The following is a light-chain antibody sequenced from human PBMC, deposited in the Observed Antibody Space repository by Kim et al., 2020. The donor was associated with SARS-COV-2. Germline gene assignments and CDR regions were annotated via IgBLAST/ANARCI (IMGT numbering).Light chain of an antibody. CDR3: AGWDDTLNGVV. J-gene: IGLJ2*01. CDR2: SDN. Sequence: GQRVTISCSGSSSNSGNTPETWYQKRPGTAPKLLIYSDNKRPSGVHDRFSGSKSGTSASLAISGLQSEDDADYYCAGWDDTLNGVVFGGGTQLTVL. V-gene: IGLV1-44*01. CDR1: SSNSGNTP.